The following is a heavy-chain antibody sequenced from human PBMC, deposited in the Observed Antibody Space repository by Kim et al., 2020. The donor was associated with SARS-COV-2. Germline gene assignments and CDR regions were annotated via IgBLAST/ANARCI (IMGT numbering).Heavy chain of an antibody. CDR2: IYPGDSDT. CDR1: GYSFTSYW. D-gene: IGHD3-10*01. V-gene: IGHV5-51*01. CDR3: ARLQMVRGPGYYGMDV. Sequence: GESLKISCKGSGYSFTSYWIGWVRQMPGKGLEWMGIIYPGDSDTRYSPSFQGQVTISADKSISTAYLQWSSLKASDTAMYYCARLQMVRGPGYYGMDVWGQGTTVTVSS. J-gene: IGHJ6*02.